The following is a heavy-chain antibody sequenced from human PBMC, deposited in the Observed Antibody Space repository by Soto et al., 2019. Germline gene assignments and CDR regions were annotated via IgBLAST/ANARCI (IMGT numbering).Heavy chain of an antibody. CDR2: MNPNSGNT. D-gene: IGHD3-3*01. J-gene: IGHJ6*02. Sequence: ASVKVSCKASGYTFTSYDINWVRQATGQGLEWMGWMNPNSGNTGYAQKFQGRVTMTRNTSISTAYMELSSLRSEDTAVYYCARGQVLRFLEWLKGSYYYGMHVWGQGTTVTVSS. CDR1: GYTFTSYD. CDR3: ARGQVLRFLEWLKGSYYYGMHV. V-gene: IGHV1-8*01.